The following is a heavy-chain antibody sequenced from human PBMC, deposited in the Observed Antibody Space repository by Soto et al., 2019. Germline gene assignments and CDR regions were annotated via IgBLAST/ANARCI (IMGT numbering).Heavy chain of an antibody. J-gene: IGHJ5*02. CDR1: GGSISSGGYY. CDR2: IYYSGST. Sequence: SETLSLTCTVSGGSISSGGYYWSWIRQHPGKGLEWIGYIYYSGSTYYNPSLKSRVTISVDTSKNQFSLKLSSVTAADTAVSICARKGGGDEYGPPREQNWFDPWGQGTLVTVSS. D-gene: IGHD3-16*01. V-gene: IGHV4-31*03. CDR3: ARKGGGDEYGPPREQNWFDP.